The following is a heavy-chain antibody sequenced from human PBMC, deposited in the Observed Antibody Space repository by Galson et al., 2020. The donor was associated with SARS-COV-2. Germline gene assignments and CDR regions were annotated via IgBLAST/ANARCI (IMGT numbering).Heavy chain of an antibody. D-gene: IGHD3-16*01. CDR2: IKQDGSEK. V-gene: IGHV3-7*01. Sequence: GGSLRLSCAASGFTFSNYWMSWVRQAPGKGLEWVANIKQDGSEKYYVDSVKGRFTISRDNAKNSLYLQMNSLRAEDTAVYYCARDDYLWGSAHWGQGILVTVSS. CDR3: ARDDYLWGSAH. J-gene: IGHJ4*02. CDR1: GFTFSNYW.